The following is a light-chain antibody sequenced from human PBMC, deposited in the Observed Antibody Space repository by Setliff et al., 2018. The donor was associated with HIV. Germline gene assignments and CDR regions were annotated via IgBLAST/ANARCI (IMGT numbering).Light chain of an antibody. V-gene: IGLV2-14*03. CDR1: SSDVGRYDY. J-gene: IGLJ1*01. CDR2: DVT. CDR3: SSYTTSSTKNV. Sequence: QSVLTQPASVSGSPGQSVTISCTGTSSDVGRYDYVSWYQQHPGKAPKLMIYDVTNRPSGVSNRFSGSKSGNTASLTISGLQAGDEADYYCSSYTTSSTKNVFGTGTKVTVL.